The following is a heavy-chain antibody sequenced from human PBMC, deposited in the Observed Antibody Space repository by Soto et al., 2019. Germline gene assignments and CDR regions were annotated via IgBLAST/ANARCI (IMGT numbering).Heavy chain of an antibody. J-gene: IGHJ6*02. CDR1: VGSFSGYF. D-gene: IGHD3-3*01. V-gene: IGHV4-34*01. Sequence: SETLSVTCSVYVGSFSGYFWSWVRQPPGKGLEWIGEITHSGISNYNPSLKSRVTISVDTSKNQFSLRLSSVTAADTAVYYCARRPYYHFWNGNYYYSYAIDACGQRNTVTVSS. CDR3: ARRPYYHFWNGNYYYSYAIDA. CDR2: ITHSGIS.